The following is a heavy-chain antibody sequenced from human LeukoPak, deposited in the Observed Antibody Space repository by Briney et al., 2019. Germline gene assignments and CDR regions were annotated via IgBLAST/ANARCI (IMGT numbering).Heavy chain of an antibody. J-gene: IGHJ5*02. Sequence: SETLSLTCTVSGGSISNDYWSWTWIRQPPGKGLEWIGFLNSASTNYNPSLKSRVTVSVDTSNNQLSLKLSSVTAADTAVYYCVRDHNQYYYGSGVSGGWFDPWGQGTLVTVSS. CDR1: GGSISNDY. CDR3: VRDHNQYYYGSGVSGGWFDP. V-gene: IGHV4-59*12. CDR2: LNSAST. D-gene: IGHD3-10*01.